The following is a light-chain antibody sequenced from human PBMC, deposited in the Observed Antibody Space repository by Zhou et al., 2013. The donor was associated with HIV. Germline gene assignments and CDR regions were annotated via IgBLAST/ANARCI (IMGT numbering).Light chain of an antibody. CDR1: QSISSW. CDR2: KAS. Sequence: DIQMTQSPSTLSASVGDRVTITCRASQSISSWLAWYQQKPGKAPKLLIYKASSLESGVPSRFSGSGSGTEFTLTISSLQPDDFATYYCQQSYSSPQALTFGGGTKVEIK. CDR3: QQSYSSPQALT. J-gene: IGKJ4*01. V-gene: IGKV1-5*03.